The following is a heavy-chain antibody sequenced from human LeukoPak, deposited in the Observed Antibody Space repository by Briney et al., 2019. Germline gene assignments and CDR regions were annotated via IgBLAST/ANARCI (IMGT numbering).Heavy chain of an antibody. D-gene: IGHD6-13*01. CDR2: IYHSGST. Sequence: PSETLSLTCTVSGYSISSGYYWSWIRQPPGKGLEWIGYIYHSGSTYYNPSLKSRVTISVDRSKNQFSLKLSSVTAADTAVYYCARGGPTTQQLVPHFDYWGQGTLVTVSS. CDR1: GYSISSGYY. CDR3: ARGGPTTQQLVPHFDY. J-gene: IGHJ4*02. V-gene: IGHV4-38-2*02.